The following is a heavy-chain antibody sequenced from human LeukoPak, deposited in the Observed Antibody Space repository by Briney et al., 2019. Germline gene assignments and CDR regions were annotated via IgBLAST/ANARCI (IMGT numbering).Heavy chain of an antibody. D-gene: IGHD6-19*01. CDR3: ARTDHSSGIGTENWFDP. CDR1: GYTFTSYG. CDR2: ISAYNGNT. J-gene: IGHJ5*02. Sequence: ASVKVSCKASGYTFTSYGISWVRQAPGQGLEWMGWISAYNGNTNYAQKLQGRVTMTTDTSTSTAYMELRSLRSDDTAVYYCARTDHSSGIGTENWFDPWGQGTLVTVSS. V-gene: IGHV1-18*01.